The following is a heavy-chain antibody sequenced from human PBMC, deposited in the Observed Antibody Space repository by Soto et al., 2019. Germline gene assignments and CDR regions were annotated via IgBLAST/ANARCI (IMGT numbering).Heavy chain of an antibody. CDR1: GGTFSSYA. CDR2: IIPIFGTA. D-gene: IGHD5-12*01. J-gene: IGHJ4*02. V-gene: IGHV1-69*13. CDR3: ARAPEMATIPGRFDY. Sequence: SVKVSCKASGGTFSSYAISWVRQAPGQGLEWMGGIIPIFGTANYAQKFQGRVTITADESTSTAYMELSSLRSEDTAVYYCARAPEMATIPGRFDYWGQGTLVTVSS.